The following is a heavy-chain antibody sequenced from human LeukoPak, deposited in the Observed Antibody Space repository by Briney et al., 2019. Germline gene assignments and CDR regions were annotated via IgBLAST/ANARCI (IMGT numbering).Heavy chain of an antibody. Sequence: SETLSLTCTVSGGSVSSYYWSWIRQPAGKGLEWIGRIHTSGSTNYNPSLKSRVTMSVDTSKNQLSLKLSSVTAADTAVYYCARVSDSSGYYHYDAFDVWGQGTMVTVSS. CDR3: ARVSDSSGYYHYDAFDV. J-gene: IGHJ3*01. CDR2: IHTSGST. CDR1: GGSVSSYY. D-gene: IGHD3-22*01. V-gene: IGHV4-4*07.